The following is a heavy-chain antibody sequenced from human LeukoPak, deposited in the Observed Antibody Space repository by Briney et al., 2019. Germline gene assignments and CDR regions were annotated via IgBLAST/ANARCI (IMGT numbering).Heavy chain of an antibody. CDR2: IYYSGST. Sequence: SETLSLTCAVYGGSFSGYYWSWIRQPPGKALEWIGYIYYSGSTNYNPSLKSRVTISVDTSKNQFSLKLSSVTAADTAVYYCARRGNSGSYYYYDMDVWGQGTTVPVSS. V-gene: IGHV4-59*01. CDR3: ARRGNSGSYYYYDMDV. D-gene: IGHD1-26*01. J-gene: IGHJ6*02. CDR1: GGSFSGYY.